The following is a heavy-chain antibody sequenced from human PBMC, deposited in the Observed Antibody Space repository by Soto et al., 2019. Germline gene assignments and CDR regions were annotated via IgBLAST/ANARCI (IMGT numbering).Heavy chain of an antibody. V-gene: IGHV1-18*01. CDR2: ISANYGDT. CDR3: VRESEEMAPITLAY. D-gene: IGHD3-3*01. Sequence: QVQLVQSGGEVKKPGASVKVSCKASGYTFTTYGISWVRQAPGQGLEWMGWISANYGDTNYAQKLQGRVTMTTDTSTSTSYKELRSLRSDDTAVYYCVRESEEMAPITLAYWGQGTLVTVSS. CDR1: GYTFTTYG. J-gene: IGHJ4*02.